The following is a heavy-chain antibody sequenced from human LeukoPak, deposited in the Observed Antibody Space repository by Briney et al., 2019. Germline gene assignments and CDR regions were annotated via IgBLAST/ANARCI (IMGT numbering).Heavy chain of an antibody. J-gene: IGHJ4*02. V-gene: IGHV3-33*01. D-gene: IGHD3-10*01. Sequence: GGSLRLSCAASGFTFSSYGMHWVRQAPGKGLEWVAVIWYDGSNKYYADPVKGRITIFRDNSKNTLYLQMNSLRAEDTAVYYCASPYGDNPAAYYFDYWGQGTLVTVSS. CDR1: GFTFSSYG. CDR2: IWYDGSNK. CDR3: ASPYGDNPAAYYFDY.